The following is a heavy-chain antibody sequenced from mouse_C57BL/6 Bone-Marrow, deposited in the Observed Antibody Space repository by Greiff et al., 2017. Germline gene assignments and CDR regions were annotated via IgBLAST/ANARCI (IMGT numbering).Heavy chain of an antibody. V-gene: IGHV1-63*01. CDR2: IYPGGGYT. CDR1: GYTFTNYW. D-gene: IGHD2-4*01. CDR3: ARLTIYYDSFDY. J-gene: IGHJ2*01. Sequence: VQRVESGAELVRPGPSVKMSCKASGYTFTNYWIGWAKQRPGHGLEWIGDIYPGGGYTNYNEKFKGKATLTADKSSSTAYMQFSSLTSEASAIYYCARLTIYYDSFDYWGQGTTLTVSS.